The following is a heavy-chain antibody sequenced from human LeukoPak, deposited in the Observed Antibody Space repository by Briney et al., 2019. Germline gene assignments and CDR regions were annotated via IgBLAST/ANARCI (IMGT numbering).Heavy chain of an antibody. D-gene: IGHD1-26*01. CDR3: ARDSTGGSYLV. CDR2: INHSGST. CDR1: GGSFSGYY. V-gene: IGHV4-34*01. J-gene: IGHJ4*02. Sequence: PSETLSLTCAVYGGSFSGYYWSWIRQPPGKGLEWIGEINHSGSTNYNPSLKSRVTMSVDTSKNQFSLKLSSVTAADTAVYYCARDSTGGSYLVWGQGTLVTVSS.